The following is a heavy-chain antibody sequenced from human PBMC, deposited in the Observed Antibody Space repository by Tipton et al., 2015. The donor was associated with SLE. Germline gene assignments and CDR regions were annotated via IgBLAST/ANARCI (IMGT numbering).Heavy chain of an antibody. CDR1: GGSFSGYY. D-gene: IGHD1-26*01. CDR3: TRDGVGFDY. Sequence: TLSLTCAVYGGSFSGYYWSWIRQPPGKGLEWIGEINHSGSTNYNPSLKSRVTMSVDTSKNQFSLKLNSMTAADTALYYCTRDGVGFDYWGQGTLVTVSS. CDR2: INHSGST. J-gene: IGHJ4*02. V-gene: IGHV4-34*01.